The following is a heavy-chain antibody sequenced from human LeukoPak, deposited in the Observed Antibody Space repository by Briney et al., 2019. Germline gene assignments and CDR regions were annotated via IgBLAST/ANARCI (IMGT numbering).Heavy chain of an antibody. CDR3: ARARRIQLWGSFDY. V-gene: IGHV1-69*13. D-gene: IGHD5-18*01. J-gene: IGHJ4*02. Sequence: GASVKVSCKASGGTFSSYAISWVRQAPGQGLEWMGGIIPIFGTANYAQKFQGRVTITADESTSTAYMELSSLRSEDTAVYYCARARRIQLWGSFDYWGQGTLVTVSS. CDR2: IIPIFGTA. CDR1: GGTFSSYA.